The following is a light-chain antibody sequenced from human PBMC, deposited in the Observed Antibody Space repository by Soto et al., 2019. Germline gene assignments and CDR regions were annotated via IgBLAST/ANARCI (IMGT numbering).Light chain of an antibody. J-gene: IGLJ1*01. CDR1: NIGSKS. V-gene: IGLV3-21*02. CDR2: DAT. CDR3: QVWASTAEFFV. Sequence: SYELTQPPSVSVAPGQTARITCGGNNIGSKSVHWYQQKPGQAPVLVVFDATDRPSGIPDRISASRSGDTATLTISRVDAGDEADYYCQVWASTAEFFVFGSGTKVTVL.